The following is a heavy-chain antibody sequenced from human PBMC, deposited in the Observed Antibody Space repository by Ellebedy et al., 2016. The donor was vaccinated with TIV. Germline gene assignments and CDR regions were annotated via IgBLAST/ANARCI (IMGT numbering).Heavy chain of an antibody. Sequence: SETLSLTXAVSGDSVSSGDYYWTWIRRPPGKGLEWIGYIWYSGSTSYNPSLKSRVTISRDTSKNQFSLKLTSVTAADTAVYYCARDPGEFLYSFNIWGQGTMVTVSS. J-gene: IGHJ3*02. CDR2: IWYSGST. CDR1: GDSVSSGDYY. CDR3: ARDPGEFLYSFNI. D-gene: IGHD2-21*01. V-gene: IGHV4-61*08.